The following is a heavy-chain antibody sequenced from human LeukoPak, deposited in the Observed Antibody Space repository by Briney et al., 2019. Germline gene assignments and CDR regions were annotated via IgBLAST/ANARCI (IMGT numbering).Heavy chain of an antibody. CDR3: AKEPLGYDSSGYYYPDAFDI. J-gene: IGHJ3*02. V-gene: IGHV3-23*01. CDR1: GFTFSSYA. Sequence: GGSLRLSCAASGFTFSSYAMSWVRQAPGKGLEWVSAISGSGGSTYYADSVKGRFTISRDNSKNTLHLQMNSLRAEDTAVYYCAKEPLGYDSSGYYYPDAFDIWGQGTMVTVSS. CDR2: ISGSGGST. D-gene: IGHD3-22*01.